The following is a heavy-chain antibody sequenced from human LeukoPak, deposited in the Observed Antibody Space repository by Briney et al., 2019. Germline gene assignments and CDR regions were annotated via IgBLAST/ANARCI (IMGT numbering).Heavy chain of an antibody. Sequence: GGSLRLSCAASGFTFSSYDMHWFRQVTGKGLEWVSAIGTAVDTSYADSVKGRFTISRENAKNSLYLQMNSPRAGDTAVYYCARRNWGSGGGFDIWGQGTMVTVSS. J-gene: IGHJ3*02. CDR2: IGTAVDT. V-gene: IGHV3-13*01. CDR3: ARRNWGSGGGFDI. D-gene: IGHD7-27*01. CDR1: GFTFSSYD.